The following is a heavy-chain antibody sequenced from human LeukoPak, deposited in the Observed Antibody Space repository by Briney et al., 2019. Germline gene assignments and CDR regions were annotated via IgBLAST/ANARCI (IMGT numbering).Heavy chain of an antibody. D-gene: IGHD5-18*01. CDR2: ISGSGGNT. Sequence: GGSLRLSCTAPGFTFSNYAMSWVRQAPGKGLEWVSAISGSGGNTHYADSVRGRFTISRDNSKNTLYLQMNSLRAEDTAVYYCAKDLRIQLWSPSFDYWGQGTLVTVSS. V-gene: IGHV3-23*01. J-gene: IGHJ4*02. CDR3: AKDLRIQLWSPSFDY. CDR1: GFTFSNYA.